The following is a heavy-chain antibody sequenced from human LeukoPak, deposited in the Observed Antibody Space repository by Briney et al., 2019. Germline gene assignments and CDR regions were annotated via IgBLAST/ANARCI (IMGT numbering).Heavy chain of an antibody. CDR2: IYYTGAT. D-gene: IGHD3-22*01. CDR3: ARGPALFGYYHHSWFDP. J-gene: IGHJ5*02. V-gene: IGHV4-59*01. CDR1: GGSISSYY. Sequence: SETLSLTCTVSGGSISSYYWSWIRLPPGKGLEWIGYIYYTGATYYNPSLKSRVTISLDTSKNQFSLKLSSVTAADTAVYYCARGPALFGYYHHSWFDPWGQGTLVTVSS.